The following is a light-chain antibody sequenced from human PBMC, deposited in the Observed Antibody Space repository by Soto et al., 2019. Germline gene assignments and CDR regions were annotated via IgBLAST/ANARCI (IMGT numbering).Light chain of an antibody. V-gene: IGKV1-9*01. CDR3: QQLNNYPRT. Sequence: IQLTQSPSSLSASVGDRVTITCRASQGISTYLAWYQQKPGKAPNLLIYAASTLLSGVPSRFSGSGSGTDFTLTISSLQPEDFATYYCQQLNNYPRTFGQGTKVE. CDR2: AAS. J-gene: IGKJ1*01. CDR1: QGISTY.